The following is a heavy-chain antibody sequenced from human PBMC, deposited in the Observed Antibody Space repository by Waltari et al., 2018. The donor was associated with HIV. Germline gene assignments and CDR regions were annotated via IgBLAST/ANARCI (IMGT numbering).Heavy chain of an antibody. CDR3: ARGRRISVPGTPHYYYYMDV. V-gene: IGHV7-4-1*02. J-gene: IGHJ6*03. D-gene: IGHD6-13*01. CDR2: IDTDTGKS. CDR1: GYRFTSFP. Sequence: QVQLVQSGSEMKKPGASVKISCQTSGYRFTSFPMNWVRQAPGQGLEWMGWIDTDTGKSTYAQGFTGRFVCSVDTSVTTSYLRLSSLKTEDTAVYFCARGRRISVPGTPHYYYYMDVWGKGTGVSVS.